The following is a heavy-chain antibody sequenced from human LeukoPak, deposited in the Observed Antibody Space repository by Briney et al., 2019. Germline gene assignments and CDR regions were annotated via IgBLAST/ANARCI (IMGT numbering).Heavy chain of an antibody. CDR2: ISSSSSYI. CDR1: GFTFSSYS. CDR3: ARGHQPRFDP. J-gene: IGHJ5*02. V-gene: IGHV3-21*01. Sequence: PGGSLRLSCAASGFTFSSYSMNWVRQAPGKGLEWVSSISSSSSYIYYADSVKGRFTISRDNAKNSLYLQMNSLGAEDTAVYYCARGHQPRFDPWGQGTLVTVSS. D-gene: IGHD2-2*01.